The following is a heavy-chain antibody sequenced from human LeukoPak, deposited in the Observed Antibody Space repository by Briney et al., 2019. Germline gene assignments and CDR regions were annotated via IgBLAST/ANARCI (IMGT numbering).Heavy chain of an antibody. J-gene: IGHJ3*02. CDR2: IYPGDSDT. CDR3: ARLRRLQSENDAFDI. V-gene: IGHV5-51*01. Sequence: GESLKISCKGSGYSFTSYWIGWVRQMPGKGLEWMGIIYPGDSDTRYSPSFQGQVTISADKSISTAYLQWSSLKASDTAMYYCARLRRLQSENDAFDIWGQGTMVTVSS. D-gene: IGHD5-24*01. CDR1: GYSFTSYW.